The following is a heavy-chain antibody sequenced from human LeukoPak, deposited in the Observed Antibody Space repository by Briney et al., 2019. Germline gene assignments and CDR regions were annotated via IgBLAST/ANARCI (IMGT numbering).Heavy chain of an antibody. J-gene: IGHJ4*02. CDR2: INPNSGDT. CDR1: GYTFTGYY. V-gene: IGHV1-2*02. CDR3: AKNPYEYYFDS. Sequence: ASVKVSCKASGYTFTGYYMHWVRQAPGQGLEWMGWINPNSGDTNYAQKFQGRVTMTRDTSINTAYMELSRLTTDDTAVYYCAKNPYEYYFDSWGQGTLVTVSS. D-gene: IGHD5-12*01.